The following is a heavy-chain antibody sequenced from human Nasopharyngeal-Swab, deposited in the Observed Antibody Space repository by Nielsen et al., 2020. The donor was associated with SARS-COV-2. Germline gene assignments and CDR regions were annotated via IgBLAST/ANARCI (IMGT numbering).Heavy chain of an antibody. CDR3: AKDYHGSSPYDY. CDR2: ISGSGGGT. V-gene: IGHV3-23*01. J-gene: IGHJ4*02. Sequence: GGSLRLSCAASRFTFSSYAMSWVRQAPGKGLEWVSAISGSGGGTYYADSVKGRFTISRDNSKNTLYLQMNSLRAEDTAVYYCAKDYHGSSPYDYWGQGPLVTVSS. D-gene: IGHD6-6*01. CDR1: RFTFSSYA.